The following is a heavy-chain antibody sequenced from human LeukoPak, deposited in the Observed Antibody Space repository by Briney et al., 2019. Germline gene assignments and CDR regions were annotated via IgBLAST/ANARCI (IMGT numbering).Heavy chain of an antibody. D-gene: IGHD2-2*01. V-gene: IGHV3-21*01. CDR1: GFTFSSYS. CDR3: ARGPRPGKIVVVPAATYDSGSRLNWFDP. Sequence: GGSLRLSCAASGFTFSSYSMNWVRQAPGKGLEWVSSISSSGSYIYYADSVKGRFTISRDNAKNSLYLQMNSLRAEDTAVYYCARGPRPGKIVVVPAATYDSGSRLNWFDPWGQGTLVTVSS. J-gene: IGHJ5*02. CDR2: ISSSGSYI.